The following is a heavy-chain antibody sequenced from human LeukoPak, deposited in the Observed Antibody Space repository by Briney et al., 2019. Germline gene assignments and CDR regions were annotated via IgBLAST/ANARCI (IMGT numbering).Heavy chain of an antibody. Sequence: GGSLRLSCAASGFAFSVYDMYWVRQAPGKGLEWISYISSSGGTRYYADSVKGRFTISRDNARNSLSLQMNSLRAEDTAVYYCSTLTVASSFDYWGQGALVTVSS. CDR3: STLTVASSFDY. J-gene: IGHJ4*02. CDR1: GFAFSVYD. V-gene: IGHV3-48*03. CDR2: ISSSGGTR. D-gene: IGHD6-19*01.